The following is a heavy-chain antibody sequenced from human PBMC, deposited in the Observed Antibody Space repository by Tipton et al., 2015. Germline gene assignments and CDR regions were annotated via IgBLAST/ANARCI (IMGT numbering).Heavy chain of an antibody. D-gene: IGHD3-10*01. J-gene: IGHJ5*02. CDR1: GDTVSSNTAA. V-gene: IGHV6-1*01. CDR3: ARDGSGSLSWFDP. Sequence: GLVKPSQTLSLTCAISGDTVSSNTAAWNWIRQSPSRGLEWLGRTYYRSKWYNDYAVSVKSRITVNPDTSKNQFSLQLNSVTPEETAVYYWARDGSGSLSWFDPWGQGTLVTVSS. CDR2: TYYRSKWYN.